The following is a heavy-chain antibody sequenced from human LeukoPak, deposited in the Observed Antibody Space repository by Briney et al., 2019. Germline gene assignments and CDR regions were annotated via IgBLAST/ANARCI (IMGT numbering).Heavy chain of an antibody. V-gene: IGHV1-24*01. Sequence: ASVKVSCKVSGYTLTELSMHWVRQAPGKGLEWMGGFDPEDGETIYAQKFQGRVTMTEDTSTDTAYIELSSLRSEDTAVYYCATDASTRYWYFDLWGRGTLVTVSS. J-gene: IGHJ2*01. CDR1: GYTLTELS. CDR2: FDPEDGET. CDR3: ATDASTRYWYFDL. D-gene: IGHD2-2*01.